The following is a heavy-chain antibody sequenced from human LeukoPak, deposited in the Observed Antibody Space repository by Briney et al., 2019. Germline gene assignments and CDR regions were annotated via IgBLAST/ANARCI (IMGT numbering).Heavy chain of an antibody. V-gene: IGHV1-46*01. Sequence: ASVKVSSKASGYTFTNYYIHWVRQAPGQGLEWMGIIDPSGGSTAYAQKFQGRVTMTRDTSTSTVHMELRSLTSEDTAVYYCARNDQRGYNHGSPDYWGQGTLVIVSS. CDR1: GYTFTNYY. J-gene: IGHJ4*02. D-gene: IGHD5-18*01. CDR3: ARNDQRGYNHGSPDY. CDR2: IDPSGGST.